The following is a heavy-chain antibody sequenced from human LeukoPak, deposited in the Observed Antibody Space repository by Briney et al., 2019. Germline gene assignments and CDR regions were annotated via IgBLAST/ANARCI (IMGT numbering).Heavy chain of an antibody. CDR2: ISSSGSTI. J-gene: IGHJ6*02. CDR1: GFTFSSYE. CDR3: ARESRYCSGGSCYYYYYGMDV. D-gene: IGHD2-15*01. V-gene: IGHV3-48*03. Sequence: GGSLRLPCAASGFTFSSYEMNWVRQAPGKGLEWVSYISSSGSTIYYADSVKGRFTISRDNAKNSLYLQMNSLRAEDTAVYYCARESRYCSGGSCYYYYYGMDVWGQGTTVTVSS.